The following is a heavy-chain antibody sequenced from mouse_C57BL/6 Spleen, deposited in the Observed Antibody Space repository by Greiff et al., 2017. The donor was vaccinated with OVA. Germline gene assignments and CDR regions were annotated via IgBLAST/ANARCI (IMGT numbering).Heavy chain of an antibody. D-gene: IGHD2-3*01. V-gene: IGHV1-59*01. CDR1: GYTFTSYW. J-gene: IGHJ3*01. Sequence: VQLQQPGAELVRPGTSVKLSCKASGYTFTSYWMHWVKQRPGQGLEWIGVIDPSDSYTNYNQKFKGKATLTVDTSSSTAYMQLSSLTSEDSAVYYCARWLLGDWGQGTLVTVSA. CDR3: ARWLLGD. CDR2: IDPSDSYT.